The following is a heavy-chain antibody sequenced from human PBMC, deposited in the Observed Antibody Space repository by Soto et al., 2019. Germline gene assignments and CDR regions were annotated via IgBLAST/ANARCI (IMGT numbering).Heavy chain of an antibody. CDR1: GYSFTNYA. CDR2: ISAYSGDT. D-gene: IGHD3-3*01. J-gene: IGHJ6*02. CDR3: ARDGRAFSIFGETMDV. V-gene: IGHV1-18*01. Sequence: GXSVKVSCKTSGYSFTNYAINWVRQAPGQGLQWMGWISAYSGDTKYAQRFQDRLTVTTDPSTTTAYMELRSLRSDDTAVYYCARDGRAFSIFGETMDVWGQGTTVTVS.